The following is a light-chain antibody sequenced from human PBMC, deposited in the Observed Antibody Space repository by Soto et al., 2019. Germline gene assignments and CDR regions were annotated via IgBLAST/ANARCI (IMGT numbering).Light chain of an antibody. CDR2: WAS. Sequence: DIVMTQSPDSLAVSLGERATINCKSSQSVFYSSNNKNYLAWYQQKPGQPPKLHIYWASTRESGVPDRFSGSGSGTDFTLSISSLQAEDVAVYYCQQYFTFGPGTKVDIK. V-gene: IGKV4-1*01. CDR1: QSVFYSSNNKNY. CDR3: QQYFT. J-gene: IGKJ3*01.